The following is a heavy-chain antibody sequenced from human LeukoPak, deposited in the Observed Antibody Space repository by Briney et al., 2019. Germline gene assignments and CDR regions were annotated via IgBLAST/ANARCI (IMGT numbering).Heavy chain of an antibody. D-gene: IGHD6-19*01. CDR3: ARRGSSGWHHDY. CDR1: VFTFSSNS. CDR2: IYSGGST. Sequence: PGGSLRLSCAASVFTFSSNSMTWVRQAPGKGLEWVSSIYSGGSTYYADSVKGRFTISRDDSQNTLYLQMNSLRADDTAVYYCARRGSSGWHHDYWGQGTLVTVSS. J-gene: IGHJ4*02. V-gene: IGHV3-53*01.